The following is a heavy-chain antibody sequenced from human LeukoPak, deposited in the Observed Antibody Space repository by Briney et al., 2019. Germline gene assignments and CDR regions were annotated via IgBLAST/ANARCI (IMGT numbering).Heavy chain of an antibody. J-gene: IGHJ4*02. CDR3: ARVGGSSRWDDFDY. CDR2: IIPIFDTA. Sequence: SVKVSCKASGGTFSSYAISWVRQAPGQGLEWMGTIIPIFDTANYAQKFQGRVTITADESTGTIYMELSSLRSDDTAVYYCARVGGSSRWDDFDYWGQGTLVTVSS. CDR1: GGTFSSYA. D-gene: IGHD6-13*01. V-gene: IGHV1-69*13.